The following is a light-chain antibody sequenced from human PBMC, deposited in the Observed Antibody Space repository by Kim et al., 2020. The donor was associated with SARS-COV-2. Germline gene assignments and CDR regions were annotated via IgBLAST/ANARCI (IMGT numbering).Light chain of an antibody. CDR2: EVS. J-gene: IGLJ3*02. V-gene: IGLV2-8*01. CDR1: NSDVGGYNS. Sequence: SVTISCTGTNSDVGGYNSVSWYQQHPGKAPKLLIYEVSERPSGVPDRFSGSKSVNTASLTVSGLQAEDEAEYYCSSYAGSNILGVFGGGTQLTVL. CDR3: SSYAGSNILGV.